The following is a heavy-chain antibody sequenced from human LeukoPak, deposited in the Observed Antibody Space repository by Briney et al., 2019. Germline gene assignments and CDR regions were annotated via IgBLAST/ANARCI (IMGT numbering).Heavy chain of an antibody. V-gene: IGHV4-39*01. CDR3: ARHVAIVVVRFDP. Sequence: SETLSLTCTVSGGSISSSSYYWGWIRQPPGKGLEWIGSIYYSGSTYYNPSLKSRVTISVDTSKNQFSLKLSSVTAADTAVYYCARHVAIVVVRFDPWGQGTLVTVSS. D-gene: IGHD3-22*01. J-gene: IGHJ5*02. CDR2: IYYSGST. CDR1: GGSISSSSYY.